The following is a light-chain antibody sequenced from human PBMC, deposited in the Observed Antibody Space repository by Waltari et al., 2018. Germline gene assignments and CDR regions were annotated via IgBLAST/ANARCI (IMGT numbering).Light chain of an antibody. J-gene: IGLJ3*02. CDR3: SSYTSNISWV. CDR2: DVT. Sequence: QSALAQPASVSGIPGQSISISCTGTSSDIGGYNYVSWYQQHSGKAPKVILYDVTYRPPWISTRFSGSKSGNTASLTIYGLQAEDEAYYYCSSYTSNISWVFGGGTKLTVL. V-gene: IGLV2-14*03. CDR1: SSDIGGYNY.